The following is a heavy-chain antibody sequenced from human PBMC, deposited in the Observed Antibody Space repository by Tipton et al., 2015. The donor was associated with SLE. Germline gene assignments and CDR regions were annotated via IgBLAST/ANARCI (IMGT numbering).Heavy chain of an antibody. D-gene: IGHD6-13*01. CDR1: GGSISRGGYY. Sequence: TLSLTCTVSGGSISRGGYYWSWIRQHPGKGLEWIGYIYYSGSTYYNPSLKSRVTISVDTSKNQFSLKLSSVTAADTAVYYCARFADSSSWTAYAFDIWGQGTMVTVSS. CDR2: IYYSGST. CDR3: ARFADSSSWTAYAFDI. J-gene: IGHJ3*02. V-gene: IGHV4-31*03.